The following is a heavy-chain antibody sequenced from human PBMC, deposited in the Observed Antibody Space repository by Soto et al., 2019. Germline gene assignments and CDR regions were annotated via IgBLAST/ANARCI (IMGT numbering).Heavy chain of an antibody. D-gene: IGHD5-18*01. Sequence: GGSLRLSCAASVFTFSSYAMSWVRQAPGKGLEWVSSISSSSSYIYYADSVKGRFTISRDNAKNSLYLQMNSLRAEDTAVYYCARAIQLWSISDAFDIWGQGTMVTVSS. V-gene: IGHV3-21*01. J-gene: IGHJ3*02. CDR1: VFTFSSYA. CDR3: ARAIQLWSISDAFDI. CDR2: ISSSSSYI.